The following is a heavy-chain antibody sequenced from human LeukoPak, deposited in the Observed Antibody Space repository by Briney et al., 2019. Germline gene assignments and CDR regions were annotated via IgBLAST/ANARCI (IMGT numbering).Heavy chain of an antibody. CDR1: GGSISSYY. CDR3: ARQGYSSSFDY. CDR2: IYTSGST. J-gene: IGHJ4*02. Sequence: SETLSLTCTVSGGSISSYYWSWIRRPPGKGLEWIGYIYTSGSTNYNASLKSRATISVDTSKNQSSLKLSSVTAADTAVYYCARQGYSSSFDYWGQGTLVTVSS. D-gene: IGHD6-13*01. V-gene: IGHV4-4*09.